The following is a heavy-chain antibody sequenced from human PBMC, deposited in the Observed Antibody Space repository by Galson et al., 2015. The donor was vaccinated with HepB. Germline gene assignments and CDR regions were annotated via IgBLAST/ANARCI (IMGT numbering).Heavy chain of an antibody. Sequence: SVKVSCKASGYTFTSYAMHWVRQAPGQRLEWLGWINAGNGNTKYSQKFQGRVAITRDTSASTAYMELSSLGSEDTAVYYCARKRVRGVMVVDAFDVWGQGTMVTVSS. CDR1: GYTFTSYA. CDR2: INAGNGNT. CDR3: ARKRVRGVMVVDAFDV. D-gene: IGHD3-10*01. J-gene: IGHJ3*01. V-gene: IGHV1-3*01.